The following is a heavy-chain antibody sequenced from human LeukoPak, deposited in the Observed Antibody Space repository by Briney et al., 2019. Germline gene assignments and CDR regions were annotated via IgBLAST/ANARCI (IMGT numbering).Heavy chain of an antibody. V-gene: IGHV1-24*01. J-gene: IGHJ4*02. CDR1: GYTLTELS. D-gene: IGHD3-3*01. Sequence: ASVKVSCRVSGYTLTELSMHWVRQAPGKGLEWMGGFDPEDGETIYAQKFQGRVTMTEDTSTDTAYTELSSLRSEDTAVYYCATLTITIFGVVINDYWGQGTLVTVSS. CDR2: FDPEDGET. CDR3: ATLTITIFGVVINDY.